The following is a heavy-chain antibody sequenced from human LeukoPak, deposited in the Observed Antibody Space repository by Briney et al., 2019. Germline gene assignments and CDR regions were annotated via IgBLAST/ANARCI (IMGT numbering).Heavy chain of an antibody. V-gene: IGHV3-21*01. CDR1: GFTSSSYS. CDR3: ARDEREGGIVVVPAASDY. CDR2: ISSSSSYI. D-gene: IGHD2-2*01. Sequence: GGSLRLSCAASGFTSSSYSMNWVRQAPGKGLEWVSSISSSSSYIYYADSVKGRFTISRDNAKNSLYLQMNSLRAEDTAVYYCARDEREGGIVVVPAASDYWGQGTLVTVSS. J-gene: IGHJ4*02.